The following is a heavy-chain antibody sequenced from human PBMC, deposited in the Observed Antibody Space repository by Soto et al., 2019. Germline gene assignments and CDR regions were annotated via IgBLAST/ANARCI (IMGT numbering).Heavy chain of an antibody. CDR2: IYYSGST. V-gene: IGHV4-31*03. J-gene: IGHJ4*02. CDR1: GGSISSGGYY. CDR3: ARTEDNYGDYVLPH. D-gene: IGHD4-17*01. Sequence: QVQLQESGPGLVKPSQTLSLTCTVSGGSISSGGYYWSWIRQHPGKGLEWIGYIYYSGSTYYNPSLKSRVTISVDTSKNQFSLKLSSVTAADTAVYYCARTEDNYGDYVLPHWGQGTLVTVSS.